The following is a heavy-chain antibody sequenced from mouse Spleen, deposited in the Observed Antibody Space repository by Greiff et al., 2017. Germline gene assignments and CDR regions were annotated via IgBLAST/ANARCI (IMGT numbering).Heavy chain of an antibody. J-gene: IGHJ2*01. CDR3: ARESYPDGGYFDY. Sequence: VQLQESGPELVKPGASVRISCKASGYTFTSYYIHWVKQRPGQGLEWIGWIYPGNVNTKYNEKFKGKATLTADKSSSTAYMQLSSLTSEDSAVYFCARESYPDGGYFDYWGQGTTLTVSS. V-gene: IGHV1S56*01. CDR1: GYTFTSYY. CDR2: IYPGNVNT. D-gene: IGHD2-12*01.